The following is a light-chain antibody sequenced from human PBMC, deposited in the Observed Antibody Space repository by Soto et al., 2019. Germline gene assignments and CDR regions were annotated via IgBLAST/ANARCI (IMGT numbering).Light chain of an antibody. CDR2: GST. J-gene: IGLJ1*01. V-gene: IGLV1-40*01. CDR3: QSYDSSLGGNYV. Sequence: QSVLTQPPSVSGAPGQRVTISCTGSRSNLGAGYDVHWFQQVPGTAPKLLIYGSTNRPSGVPDRFSGSKSGTSASLAITGLQAEDEADYYCQSYDSSLGGNYVFGTGTKV. CDR1: RSNLGAGYD.